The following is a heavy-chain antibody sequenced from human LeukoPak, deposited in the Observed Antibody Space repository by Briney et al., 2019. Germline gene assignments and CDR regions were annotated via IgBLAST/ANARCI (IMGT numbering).Heavy chain of an antibody. CDR3: ARSYTNYYDSSCYYYNYGMDV. J-gene: IGHJ6*02. D-gene: IGHD3-22*01. CDR1: RFTFSNYA. CDR2: ISYDGSDK. Sequence: PGRSLRLSWAASRFTFSNYAMHWVRQAPGKGLEGVAVISYDGSDKYYADSVKGRFTISGDNSMNTVYMEMNSLRAEDTAVYYCARSYTNYYDSSCYYYNYGMDVWGQGTTVTVSS. V-gene: IGHV3-30*04.